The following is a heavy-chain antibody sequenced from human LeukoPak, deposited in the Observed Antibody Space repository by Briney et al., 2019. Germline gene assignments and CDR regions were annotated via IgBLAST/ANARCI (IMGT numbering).Heavy chain of an antibody. D-gene: IGHD3-22*01. Sequence: KPSETLSLTCTVSGYSVSSGYYWGWIRQPPGKGLEWIGSSFFYGGTTLYNPSLRSRVTISVDTSTNQFSLQLSSVTAADTAVYYCARDPRYYYDDSSRTSFYFDFWGQGTLVSVSS. CDR1: GYSVSSGYY. J-gene: IGHJ4*02. CDR2: SFFYGGTT. V-gene: IGHV4-38-2*02. CDR3: ARDPRYYYDDSSRTSFYFDF.